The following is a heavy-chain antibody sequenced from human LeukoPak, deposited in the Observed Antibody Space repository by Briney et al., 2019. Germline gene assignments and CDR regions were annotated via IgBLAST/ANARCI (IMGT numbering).Heavy chain of an antibody. V-gene: IGHV3-23*01. CDR3: AKVGGQLWFPGAYYYMDV. CDR1: GFTFSTYG. Sequence: PGGSLRLSCAASGFTFSTYGMSWVRQAPGKGLVWVSAISGSGGSTYYADSVKGRFNISRDNSKNTLYLQMNSLRAEDTAVYYCAKVGGQLWFPGAYYYMDVWGKGTTVTISS. J-gene: IGHJ6*03. CDR2: ISGSGGST. D-gene: IGHD5-18*01.